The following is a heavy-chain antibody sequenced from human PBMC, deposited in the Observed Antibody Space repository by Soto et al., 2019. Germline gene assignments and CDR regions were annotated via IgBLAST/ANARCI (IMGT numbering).Heavy chain of an antibody. J-gene: IGHJ6*02. CDR1: GYSFTSYW. Sequence: GESLKISCKGSGYSFTSYWIGWVRQMPGKGLEWMGIIYPGDSDTRYSPSFQGQVTISADKSISTAYLQWSSLKASDTAMYYCARQGPFIVATPSYYYYGMDVWGQGPTVTVSS. CDR3: ARQGPFIVATPSYYYYGMDV. D-gene: IGHD5-12*01. CDR2: IYPGDSDT. V-gene: IGHV5-51*01.